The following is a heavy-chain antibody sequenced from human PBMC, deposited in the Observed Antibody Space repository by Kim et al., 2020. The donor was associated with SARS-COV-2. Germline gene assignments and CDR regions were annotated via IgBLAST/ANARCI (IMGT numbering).Heavy chain of an antibody. D-gene: IGHD6-19*01. J-gene: IGHJ4*02. Sequence: GGSLRLSCAASGFTFDDYGIQGVRQVPGKCLECVSLISRDGGEIKYADSVKGRFTISRDNSKKSVYLQINSLRSEDSALYYCVRGQQWLIKNWGQGTQVTVSS. CDR2: ISRDGGEI. CDR3: VRGQQWLIKN. V-gene: IGHV3-43*02. CDR1: GFTFDDYG.